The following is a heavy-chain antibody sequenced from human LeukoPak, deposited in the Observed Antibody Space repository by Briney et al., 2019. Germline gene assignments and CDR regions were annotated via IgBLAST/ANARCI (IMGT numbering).Heavy chain of an antibody. CDR2: ISYDGSNE. CDR3: ARICSGGNCYFPSI. D-gene: IGHD2-15*01. V-gene: IGHV3-30-3*01. J-gene: IGHJ3*02. CDR1: GFSFRSYA. Sequence: GRSLRLSCTASGFSFRSYAMYWVRQAPGKGLEWVAIISYDGSNEHYADSVKGRFTISRDTSKNTLYLQMNSLRAEDTAVYYCARICSGGNCYFPSIWGQGTMDTVSS.